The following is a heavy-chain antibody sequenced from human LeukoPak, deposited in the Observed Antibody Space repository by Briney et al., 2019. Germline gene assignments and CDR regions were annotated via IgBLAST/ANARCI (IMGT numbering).Heavy chain of an antibody. CDR1: GGSIGDYY. CDR2: IYYRGST. J-gene: IGHJ4*02. V-gene: IGHV4-59*01. CDR3: ARSGGYSYGVFDF. Sequence: SETLSLTCTISGGSIGDYYWNWIRQPPGKGLEWIGYIYYRGSTDYNPSLKSRVTISVDTSKSQFSLKLSSVTAADTAVYYCARSGGYSYGVFDFWGQGTLVTVSS. D-gene: IGHD5-18*01.